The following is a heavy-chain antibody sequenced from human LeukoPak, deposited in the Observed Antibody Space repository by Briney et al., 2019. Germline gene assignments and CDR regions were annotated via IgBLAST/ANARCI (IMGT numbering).Heavy chain of an antibody. J-gene: IGHJ6*02. CDR1: GGSISSGGYY. D-gene: IGHD5-18*01. CDR3: ARVPSMVTWGGYYGMDV. Sequence: SQTLSLACTVSGGSISSGGYYWSWIRQHPGKGLEWIGYIYYCGSTYYNPSLKSRVTISVDTSKNQFSLKLSSVTAADTAVYYCARVPSMVTWGGYYGMDVWGQGTTVTVSS. CDR2: IYYCGST. V-gene: IGHV4-31*03.